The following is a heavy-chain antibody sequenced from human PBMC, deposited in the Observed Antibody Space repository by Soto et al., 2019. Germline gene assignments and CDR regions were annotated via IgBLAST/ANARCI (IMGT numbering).Heavy chain of an antibody. Sequence: ASVKVSCKASGYTFTGYYMHWVRQAPGQGLEWMGGIIPIFGTANYAQKFQGRVTITADESTSTAYMELSSLRSEDTAGYYGARLPTDYWGQGTLVTVSS. V-gene: IGHV1-69*13. CDR3: ARLPTDY. CDR2: IIPIFGTA. CDR1: GYTFTGYY. J-gene: IGHJ4*02.